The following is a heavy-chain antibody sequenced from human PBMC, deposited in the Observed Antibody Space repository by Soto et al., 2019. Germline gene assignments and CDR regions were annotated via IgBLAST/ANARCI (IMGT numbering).Heavy chain of an antibody. J-gene: IGHJ4*02. V-gene: IGHV3-21*01. CDR2: ITDSSNYI. D-gene: IGHD3-10*01. CDR1: GFTFSNYR. Sequence: EVQLVDSGGGLVKPGGSLRLSCAASGFTFSNYRMTWVRQAQGKGLEWVSTITDSSNYISYADSVKGRFTISRDNTKNSLFLQMNSLRAEDTAVYYCARDGTPMIRGITVFDYWGQGTLVTVSS. CDR3: ARDGTPMIRGITVFDY.